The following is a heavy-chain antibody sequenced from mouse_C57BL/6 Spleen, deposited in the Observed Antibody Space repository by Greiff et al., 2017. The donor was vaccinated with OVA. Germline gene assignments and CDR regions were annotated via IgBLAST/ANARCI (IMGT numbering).Heavy chain of an antibody. D-gene: IGHD1-1*01. J-gene: IGHJ1*03. V-gene: IGHV5-17*01. Sequence: EVKLMESGGGLVKPGGSLKLSCAASGFTFSDYGMHWVRQAPEKGLEWVAYISSGSSTIYYADTVKGRFTISRDNAKNTLFLQMTSLRSEDTAMYYCARKASITTVVGGYFDVWGTGTTVTVSS. CDR3: ARKASITTVVGGYFDV. CDR2: ISSGSSTI. CDR1: GFTFSDYG.